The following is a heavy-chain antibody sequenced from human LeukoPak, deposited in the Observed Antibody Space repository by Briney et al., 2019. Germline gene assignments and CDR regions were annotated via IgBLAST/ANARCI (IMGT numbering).Heavy chain of an antibody. CDR2: ISSSGSTI. CDR3: AKQRRGSGSYYEPPDYAFDY. J-gene: IGHJ4*02. D-gene: IGHD1-26*01. Sequence: GGSLRLSCAASGFTFSSYEMNWVRRAPGKGLEWVSYISSSGSTIYYADSVKGRFTISRDNAKNSLYLQMNSLRAEDTAVYYCAKQRRGSGSYYEPPDYAFDYWGQGTLVTVSS. CDR1: GFTFSSYE. V-gene: IGHV3-48*03.